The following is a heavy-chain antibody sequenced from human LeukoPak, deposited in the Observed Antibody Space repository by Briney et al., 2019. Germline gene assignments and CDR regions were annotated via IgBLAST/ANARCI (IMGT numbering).Heavy chain of an antibody. CDR1: RFFFSKDL. CDR3: ASAVTPTERY. Sequence: GGSLRLSCAPPRFFFSKDLMTWVRQAPGKGREWVASINDGGSGKYYVESVKGRVTISTDKAQKSLYLEMHSLRAEDPAVYFCASAVTPTERYWGQGTLVTVSS. J-gene: IGHJ4*02. V-gene: IGHV3-7*03. CDR2: INDGGSGK. D-gene: IGHD4-17*01.